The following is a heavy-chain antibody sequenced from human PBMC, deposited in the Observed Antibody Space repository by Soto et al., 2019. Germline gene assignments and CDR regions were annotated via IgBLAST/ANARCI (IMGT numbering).Heavy chain of an antibody. D-gene: IGHD6-6*01. CDR3: AKDRIAARPRYYFDY. CDR1: GFTFSSYA. V-gene: IGHV3-23*01. CDR2: ISGSGGST. Sequence: GGSLRLPCAASGFTFSSYAMSWVRQAPGKGLEWVSAISGSGGSTYYADSVKGRFTISRDNSKNTLYLQMNSLRAEDTAVYYCAKDRIAARPRYYFDYWGQGTLVTVSS. J-gene: IGHJ4*02.